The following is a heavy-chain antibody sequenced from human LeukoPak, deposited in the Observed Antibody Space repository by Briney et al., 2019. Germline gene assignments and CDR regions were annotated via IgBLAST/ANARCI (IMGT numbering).Heavy chain of an antibody. CDR3: ARARIAVSYFDY. CDR1: GDSISTYY. Sequence: PSETLSLTRTVSGDSISTYYWSWIRQPPGKGLEWIGYVYYTGSTNHNPSLRSRVTISVDTSNNQFSLKMRSVTAADTAVYYCARARIAVSYFDYWGQGAPVTVSS. V-gene: IGHV4-59*01. J-gene: IGHJ4*02. D-gene: IGHD6-6*01. CDR2: VYYTGST.